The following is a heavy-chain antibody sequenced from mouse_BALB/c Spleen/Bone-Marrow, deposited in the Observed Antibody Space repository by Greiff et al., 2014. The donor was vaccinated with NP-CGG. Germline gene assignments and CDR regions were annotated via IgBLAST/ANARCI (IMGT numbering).Heavy chain of an antibody. J-gene: IGHJ4*01. Sequence: VQLQQSGPELVEPGTSVKISCKTSGYTFTEYTMHWVKQSHGKSLEWIGGINPNNGGTSYNQKFKGKATLTVDKSSSTAYMELRSLTSEDSAVYYCARSEGRYHFAMNYWGQGTSVTVSS. CDR2: INPNNGGT. CDR1: GYTFTEYT. CDR3: ARSEGRYHFAMNY. V-gene: IGHV1-18*01.